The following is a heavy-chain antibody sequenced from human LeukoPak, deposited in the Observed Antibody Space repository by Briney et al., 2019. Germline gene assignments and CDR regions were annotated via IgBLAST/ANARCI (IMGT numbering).Heavy chain of an antibody. CDR3: ARDSFRYDSSGYYYGSTPSFDY. CDR1: GFTFSSYG. CDR2: IWYDGSNK. J-gene: IGHJ4*02. V-gene: IGHV3-33*01. D-gene: IGHD3-22*01. Sequence: PGRSLRLSCAASGFTFSSYGMHWVRQAPSKGLEWVAVIWYDGSNKYYADSVKGRYTISRDNSKNTLYLQMNSLRAEDTAVYYCARDSFRYDSSGYYYGSTPSFDYWGQGTLVTVSS.